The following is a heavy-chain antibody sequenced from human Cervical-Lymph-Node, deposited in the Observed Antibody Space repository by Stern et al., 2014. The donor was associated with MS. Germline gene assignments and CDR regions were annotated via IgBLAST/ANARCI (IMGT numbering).Heavy chain of an antibody. Sequence: VQLVESGPGLVKPSETLSLTCTVSGYSISSGYYWGWIRQPPGKGLEWIGSIYHSGSTYYNPSLKSRVTISVDTSKNQFSLKLSSVTAADTAVYYCARGPTLPYYFDYWGQGTLVTVSS. CDR1: GYSISSGYY. CDR3: ARGPTLPYYFDY. J-gene: IGHJ4*02. CDR2: IYHSGST. V-gene: IGHV4-38-2*02.